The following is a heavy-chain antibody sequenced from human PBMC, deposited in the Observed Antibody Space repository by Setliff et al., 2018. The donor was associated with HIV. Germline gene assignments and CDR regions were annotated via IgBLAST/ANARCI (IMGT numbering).Heavy chain of an antibody. J-gene: IGHJ6*03. CDR2: IYYSGST. D-gene: IGHD3-3*01. V-gene: IGHV4-59*01. Sequence: LSLTCTVSGGSISSYYWSWIRQPPGKGLEWIGYIYYSGSTNYNPSLKSRVTISVDTSKNQLSLKLNSVTAADTAVYYCARSPPTTFWSGYTYYYYMDVWGKGTTITVSS. CDR1: GGSISSYY. CDR3: ARSPPTTFWSGYTYYYYMDV.